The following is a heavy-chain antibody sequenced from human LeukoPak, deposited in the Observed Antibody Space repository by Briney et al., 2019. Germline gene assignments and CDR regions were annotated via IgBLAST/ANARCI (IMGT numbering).Heavy chain of an antibody. D-gene: IGHD3-3*01. CDR2: IHSIGTT. Sequence: PSETLSLTCTVSGGSISRNYWSWIRQTPGKGLEWIGYIHSIGTTNYNPSLESRLTISIDTSKNQFSLKLSSVTAADTAVYYCARTGHGTIFGVVIIKGYYFDYWGQGTLVTVSS. CDR3: ARTGHGTIFGVVIIKGYYFDY. J-gene: IGHJ4*02. CDR1: GGSISRNY. V-gene: IGHV4-59*12.